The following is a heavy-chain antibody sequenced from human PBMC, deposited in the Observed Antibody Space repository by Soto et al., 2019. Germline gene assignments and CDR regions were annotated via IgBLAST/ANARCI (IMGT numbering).Heavy chain of an antibody. Sequence: GGSLRLSXTASGFTFGDNAMSWVRQAPGKGLEWVGFIRSKAYGGTTEYAASVKGRFTISRDDSKSIAYLQMNSLKTEDTAVYYCTRYFNWFDPWGQGTLVTVSS. J-gene: IGHJ5*02. V-gene: IGHV3-49*04. CDR1: GFTFGDNA. CDR3: TRYFNWFDP. CDR2: IRSKAYGGTT.